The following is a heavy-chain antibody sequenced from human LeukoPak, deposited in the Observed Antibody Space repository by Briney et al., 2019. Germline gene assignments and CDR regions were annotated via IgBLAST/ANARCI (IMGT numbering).Heavy chain of an antibody. CDR3: ARRGYDSSGYRDAFDI. J-gene: IGHJ3*02. CDR1: GFSFPTYW. Sequence: GESLKISCKGSGFSFPTYWIGWVRQMPGKGLEWMGIIYPGDSDTTYSPSFQGQVTISADKSISTTYLQWSSLKASDTAMYYCARRGYDSSGYRDAFDIWGQGTMVTVSS. CDR2: IYPGDSDT. D-gene: IGHD3-22*01. V-gene: IGHV5-51*01.